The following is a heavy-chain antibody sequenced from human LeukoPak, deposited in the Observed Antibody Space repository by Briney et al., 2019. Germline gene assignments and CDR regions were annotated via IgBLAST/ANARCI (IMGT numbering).Heavy chain of an antibody. J-gene: IGHJ4*02. D-gene: IGHD1-26*01. CDR2: ITNSGSTI. Sequence: PGESLRLSCVASGLTFSGQWLNWGRQAPGKGLGLVSYITNSGSTIYYADSVKGRFTISRDNAKNSLYLRMNSLRAEDTAVYYCSSSIVGARIFDYWGQGTLVTVSS. CDR3: SSSIVGARIFDY. V-gene: IGHV3-48*04. CDR1: GLTFSGQW.